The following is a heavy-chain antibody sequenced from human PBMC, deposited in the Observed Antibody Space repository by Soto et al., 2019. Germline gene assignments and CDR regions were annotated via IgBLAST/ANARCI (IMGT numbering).Heavy chain of an antibody. CDR3: AKYQSYGDNTFDY. V-gene: IGHV3-30*18. Sequence: GGSLRLSCAASGFTFSSYGMHWVRQAPGKGLEWVAVISYDGSNKYYADSVKGRFTISRDNSKNTLYLQMNSLRAEDTAVYYCAKYQSYGDNTFDYWGKGSLVTVAS. D-gene: IGHD4-17*01. CDR1: GFTFSSYG. CDR2: ISYDGSNK. J-gene: IGHJ4*02.